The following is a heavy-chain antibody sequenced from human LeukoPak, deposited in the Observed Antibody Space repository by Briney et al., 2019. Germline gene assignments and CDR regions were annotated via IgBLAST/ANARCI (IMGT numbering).Heavy chain of an antibody. J-gene: IGHJ4*02. Sequence: GGSLRLSCSASGFTFNTYAMHWVRQAPGKGLEYVTGISGNGGSTYYADSVKGRFTISRDNSKNTLYLQMSSLRPEDTAVYYCVKDGYDYVWGSFSYFDYWGQGTLVTASS. CDR1: GFTFNTYA. CDR3: VKDGYDYVWGSFSYFDY. D-gene: IGHD3-16*01. V-gene: IGHV3-64D*09. CDR2: ISGNGGST.